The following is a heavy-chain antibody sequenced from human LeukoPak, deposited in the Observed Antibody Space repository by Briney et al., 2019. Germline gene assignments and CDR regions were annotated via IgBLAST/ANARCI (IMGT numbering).Heavy chain of an antibody. D-gene: IGHD3-22*01. CDR2: IIPIFGTA. V-gene: IGHV1-69*13. J-gene: IGHJ4*02. Sequence: ASVKVSCKASGYTFTSNYIHWVRQAPGQGLEWMGGIIPIFGTANYAQKFQGRVTITADESTSTAYMELSSLRSEDTAVYYCARDSNYYDSSGHDYWGQGTLVTVSS. CDR3: ARDSNYYDSSGHDY. CDR1: GYTFTSNY.